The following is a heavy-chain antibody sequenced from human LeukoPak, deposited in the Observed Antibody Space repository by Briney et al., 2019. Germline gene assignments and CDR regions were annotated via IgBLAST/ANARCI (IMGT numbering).Heavy chain of an antibody. Sequence: SETLSLTCTVSGGSISSYYWSWIRQPAGKGLEWIGRIYTSGSTNYNPSLKSRVTMSVDTSKNQFSLKLSSVTAADTAVYYCARAGDIVVVPAVDFGDWGQGTLVTVSS. CDR3: ARAGDIVVVPAVDFGD. CDR2: IYTSGST. V-gene: IGHV4-4*07. CDR1: GGSISSYY. J-gene: IGHJ4*02. D-gene: IGHD2-2*01.